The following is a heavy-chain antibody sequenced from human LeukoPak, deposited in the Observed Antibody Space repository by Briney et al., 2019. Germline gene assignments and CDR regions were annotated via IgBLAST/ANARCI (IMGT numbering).Heavy chain of an antibody. CDR2: ISYDGSNK. Sequence: GGSLRLSCAASGFTFSSYGMHWVRQAPGKGLEWVAVISYDGSNKYYADSVKGRFTISRDNSKNTLYLQMNSLRAEDTAVYYCAKGEWLVRGWGQGTLVTVSS. D-gene: IGHD6-19*01. V-gene: IGHV3-30*18. J-gene: IGHJ4*02. CDR1: GFTFSSYG. CDR3: AKGEWLVRG.